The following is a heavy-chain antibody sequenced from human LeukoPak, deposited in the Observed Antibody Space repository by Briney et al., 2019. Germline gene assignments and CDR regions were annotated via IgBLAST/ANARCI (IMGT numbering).Heavy chain of an antibody. V-gene: IGHV1-69*04. CDR1: GGTFSSYA. Sequence: ASVKVSCKASGGTFSSYAISWVRQAPGQGLEWMGRIIPILGIANYAQKFQGRVTITADKSTSTAYMELSSLGSEDTAVYYCARGPRSEWGDFWSGYYRYNWFDPWGQGTLVTVSS. J-gene: IGHJ5*02. CDR2: IIPILGIA. CDR3: ARGPRSEWGDFWSGYYRYNWFDP. D-gene: IGHD3-3*01.